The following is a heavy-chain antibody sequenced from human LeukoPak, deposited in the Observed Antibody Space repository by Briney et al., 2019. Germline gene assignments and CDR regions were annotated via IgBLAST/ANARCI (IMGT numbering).Heavy chain of an antibody. V-gene: IGHV4-59*01. CDR1: GGSISSYY. J-gene: IGHJ4*02. Sequence: PSGTLSLTCTVSGGSISSYYWSWIRQPPGKGLEWTGYIYYSGSTNYNPSLKSRVTISVDTSKNQFSLKLSSVTAADTAVYYCARAGQWLVIGYWGQGTLVTVSS. CDR3: ARAGQWLVIGY. CDR2: IYYSGST. D-gene: IGHD6-19*01.